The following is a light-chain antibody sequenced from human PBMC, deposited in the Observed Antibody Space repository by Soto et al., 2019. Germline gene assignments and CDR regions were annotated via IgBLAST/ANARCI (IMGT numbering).Light chain of an antibody. CDR2: EVS. V-gene: IGLV1-44*01. CDR3: TSFAPGRIYV. Sequence: QSVLTQPPSASGTPGQRVTISCSGGNSNIGINTVNWYQQHPGRAPKLIIYEVSHRFSGLSYRFSGSKSGNTASLTISGLQAEDEGDYYCTSFAPGRIYVFGSGTKVTVL. CDR1: NSNIGINT. J-gene: IGLJ1*01.